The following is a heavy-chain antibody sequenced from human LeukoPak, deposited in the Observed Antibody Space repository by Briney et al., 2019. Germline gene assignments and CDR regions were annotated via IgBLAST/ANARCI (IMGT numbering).Heavy chain of an antibody. CDR1: GFTFSSYW. Sequence: PGGSLRLSCAASGFTFSSYWMSWVRQAPGKGLEWVANIKQDGSEKYYVDSVKGRFTISRDNAKNSLYLQMNSLRAEDTAVYYCARMTYYDFWSGEDVWGKGTTVTVSS. D-gene: IGHD3-3*01. CDR2: IKQDGSEK. J-gene: IGHJ6*04. V-gene: IGHV3-7*01. CDR3: ARMTYYDFWSGEDV.